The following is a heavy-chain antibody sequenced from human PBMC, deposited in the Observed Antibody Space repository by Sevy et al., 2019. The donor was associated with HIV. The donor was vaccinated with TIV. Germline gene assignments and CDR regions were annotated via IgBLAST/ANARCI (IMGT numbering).Heavy chain of an antibody. V-gene: IGHV4-59*01. CDR1: GGSISSYY. CDR2: IYYSGST. D-gene: IGHD6-19*01. J-gene: IGHJ4*02. Sequence: SETLSLTCTVSGGSISSYYWSWIRQPPGKGLEWIGYIYYSGSTNYNPSLKSRVTISVDTSKNQSSLKLSSVTAADTAVYYCARRGYSSGWSLFDYWGEGTLVSVSS. CDR3: ARRGYSSGWSLFDY.